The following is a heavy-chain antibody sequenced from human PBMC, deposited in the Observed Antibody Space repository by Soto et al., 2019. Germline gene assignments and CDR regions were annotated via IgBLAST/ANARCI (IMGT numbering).Heavy chain of an antibody. CDR2: IYYSGST. Sequence: QVQLQESGPGLVKPSETLSLTCTVSGGSISSYYWSWIRQPPGKGLEWIGYIYYSGSTNYNPSLKSRATISVDTSKNQFSLKRSSVTAAETAVYYCARQPFLPGSYYFDYWGQGTLVTVSS. V-gene: IGHV4-59*08. CDR1: GGSISSYY. J-gene: IGHJ4*02. CDR3: ARQPFLPGSYYFDY. D-gene: IGHD3-9*01.